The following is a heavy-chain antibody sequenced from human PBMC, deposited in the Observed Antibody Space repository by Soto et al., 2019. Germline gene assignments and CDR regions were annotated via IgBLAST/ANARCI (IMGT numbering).Heavy chain of an antibody. CDR3: RGYCISSSCYESGMDV. J-gene: IGHJ6*02. CDR2: IRSKANSYAT. CDR1: GFTFSGAA. V-gene: IGHV3-73*01. Sequence: GSLRLSCAAPGFTFSGAAMHWVRQASGKGLEWVGRIRSKANSYATEYAASVKGRFTISRDDSKNTAYLQMNSLKTEDTAVYYCRGYCISSSCYESGMDVWGQGTTVTVSS. D-gene: IGHD2-2*01.